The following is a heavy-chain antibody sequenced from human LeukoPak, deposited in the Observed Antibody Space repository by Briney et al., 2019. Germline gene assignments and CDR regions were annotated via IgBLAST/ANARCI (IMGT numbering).Heavy chain of an antibody. CDR1: GYTLTELS. CDR3: ARSRAIGSGWPGNY. V-gene: IGHV1-24*01. D-gene: IGHD6-19*01. CDR2: FDPEDGET. J-gene: IGHJ4*02. Sequence: VSVKVSCKVSGYTLTELSMHWVRQAPGKGLEWMGGFDPEDGETIYAQKFQGRVIMTEDTSTDTAYMELSSLRSEDTAVYYCARSRAIGSGWPGNYWGQGTLVTVSS.